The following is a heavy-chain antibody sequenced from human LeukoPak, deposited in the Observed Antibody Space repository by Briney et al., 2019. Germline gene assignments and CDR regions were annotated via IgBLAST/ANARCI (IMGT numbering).Heavy chain of an antibody. CDR1: GGTFNNYA. CDR3: ARDYSGTYYGGQDY. D-gene: IGHD1-26*01. CDR2: INPNSGGT. J-gene: IGHJ4*02. V-gene: IGHV1-2*02. Sequence: ASVKVSCKASGGTFNNYAINWVRQAPGQGLEWMGWINPNSGGTNYAEKFQGRVTMTRDTSISTAYMELSRLTSDDTAVYYCARDYSGTYYGGQDYWGQGTLVTVSS.